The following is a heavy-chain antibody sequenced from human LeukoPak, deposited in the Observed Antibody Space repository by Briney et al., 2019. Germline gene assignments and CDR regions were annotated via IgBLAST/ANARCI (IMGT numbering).Heavy chain of an antibody. CDR1: GFTFDDYA. V-gene: IGHV3-9*01. CDR3: AKDSHIVVVPAAIIDY. Sequence: PGGSLRLSCAASGFTFDDYAMHWVRQAPGKGLEWVSGISWNSGSIGYADSVKGRFTISRDNAKNTLYLQMNSLRAEDTAVYYCAKDSHIVVVPAAIIDYWGQGTLVTVSS. D-gene: IGHD2-2*01. CDR2: ISWNSGSI. J-gene: IGHJ4*02.